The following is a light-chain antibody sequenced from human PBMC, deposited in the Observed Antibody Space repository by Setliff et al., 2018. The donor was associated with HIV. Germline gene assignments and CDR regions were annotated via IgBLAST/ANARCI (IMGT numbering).Light chain of an antibody. CDR2: EVT. Sequence: QSVLAQPASVSGPPGQSITISCTGTNSDVGGYNYVSWYQQHPGKVPKLMIYEVTNRPSGVSNRFSGSKSDNTASLTISGLQAEDEADYYCCSYAGSYTYVFGTGTKVTVL. V-gene: IGLV2-14*01. CDR1: NSDVGGYNY. CDR3: CSYAGSYTYV. J-gene: IGLJ1*01.